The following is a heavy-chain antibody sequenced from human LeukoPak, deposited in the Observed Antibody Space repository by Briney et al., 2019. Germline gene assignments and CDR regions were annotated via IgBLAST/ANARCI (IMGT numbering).Heavy chain of an antibody. J-gene: IGHJ4*02. V-gene: IGHV3-23*01. CDR3: AKMRGIVITFGGVIFDS. D-gene: IGHD3-16*01. CDR1: GFTFSSYA. Sequence: PGGSLRLSCAASGFTFSSYAMSWVRRAPGKGLEWVSAMSAGGTSTYYADSVKGRFTISRDNSKNTLYLHMNSLRAEDTAVYYCAKMRGIVITFGGVIFDSWGQGTLATVSS. CDR2: MSAGGTST.